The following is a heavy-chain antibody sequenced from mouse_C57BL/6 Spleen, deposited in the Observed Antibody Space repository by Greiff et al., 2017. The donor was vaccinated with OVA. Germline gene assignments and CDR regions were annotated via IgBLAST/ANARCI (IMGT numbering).Heavy chain of an antibody. V-gene: IGHV2-2*01. CDR3: ARSHDSSYDAMDD. CDR1: GFSLTSYG. J-gene: IGHJ4*01. Sequence: VQRVESGPGLVQPSQSLSITCTVSGFSLTSYGVHWVRQSPGKGLEWLGVIWRGGSTDYNAAFISRLSISKDNSKSQVFFKMNSLQADDTAIYYCARSHDSSYDAMDDWGQGTSVTVSS. CDR2: IWRGGST. D-gene: IGHD2-4*01.